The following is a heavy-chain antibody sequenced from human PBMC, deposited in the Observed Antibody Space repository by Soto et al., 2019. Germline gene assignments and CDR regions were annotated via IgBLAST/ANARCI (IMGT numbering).Heavy chain of an antibody. D-gene: IGHD4-17*01. Sequence: PGESLKISCKASGYSFTSYWIGWVRQMPGKGLEWMGIIYPGDSDTRYSPSFQGQVTVSADKSISTAYLQWSSLKASDSAMYYCARHNGDYEFFSWFDPWGQGTLVTVSS. V-gene: IGHV5-51*01. CDR3: ARHNGDYEFFSWFDP. CDR2: IYPGDSDT. CDR1: GYSFTSYW. J-gene: IGHJ5*02.